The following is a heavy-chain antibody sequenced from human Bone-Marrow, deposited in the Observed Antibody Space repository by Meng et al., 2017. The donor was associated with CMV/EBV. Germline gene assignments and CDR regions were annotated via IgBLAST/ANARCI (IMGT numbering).Heavy chain of an antibody. J-gene: IGHJ4*02. CDR1: GYTFTGYY. Sequence: ASVKVSCKASGYTFTGYYLSWVRQAPGQGLEWMGWINPNSGGTNYAQKFQGRVTMTRDTSISTAYMELSRLRSDDTAVYYCAASLEAVAGAITTLDYWGQGTLVTVPS. V-gene: IGHV1-2*02. D-gene: IGHD6-19*01. CDR2: INPNSGGT. CDR3: AASLEAVAGAITTLDY.